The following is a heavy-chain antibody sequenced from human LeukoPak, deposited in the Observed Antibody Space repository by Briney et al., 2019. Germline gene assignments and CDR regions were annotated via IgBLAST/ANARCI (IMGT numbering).Heavy chain of an antibody. CDR1: GFTFDDYA. Sequence: GGSLRLSCAASGFTFDDYAMHWVRQAPRKGLEWVSGISWNSGSIGYADSVKGRFTISRDNAKNSLYLQMNSLRAGDTALYYCAKDWDSSIYYFDYWGQGTLVTVSS. D-gene: IGHD6-13*01. CDR3: AKDWDSSIYYFDY. J-gene: IGHJ4*02. V-gene: IGHV3-9*01. CDR2: ISWNSGSI.